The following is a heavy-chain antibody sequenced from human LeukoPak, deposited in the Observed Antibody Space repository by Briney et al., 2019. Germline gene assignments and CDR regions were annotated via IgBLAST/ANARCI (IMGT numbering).Heavy chain of an antibody. CDR3: ARGLPGGFVGFSSSWYPLDY. Sequence: GGSLRLSCGASGFTFSRFGIHWVRQAPGKGLEWVSVISYDGRNKHYADSVKGRFAISRDNSKNTLFLQLNSLRAEDTAVYYCARGLPGGFVGFSSSWYPLDYWGQGALVTVSS. J-gene: IGHJ4*02. CDR1: GFTFSRFG. CDR2: ISYDGRNK. V-gene: IGHV3-30*09. D-gene: IGHD6-13*01.